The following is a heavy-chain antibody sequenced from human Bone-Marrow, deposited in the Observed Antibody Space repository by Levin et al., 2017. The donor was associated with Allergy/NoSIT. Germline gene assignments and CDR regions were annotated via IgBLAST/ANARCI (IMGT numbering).Heavy chain of an antibody. D-gene: IGHD6-19*01. CDR3: ANHGGDSSGWYSYSWGDDYDGMDV. J-gene: IGHJ6*02. CDR1: GFTFSSYA. V-gene: IGHV3-23*01. Sequence: GGSLRLSCAASGFTFSSYAMSWVRQAPGKGLEWVSAISGSGGSTYYADSVKGRFTISRDNSKNTLYLQMNSLRAEDTAVYYCANHGGDSSGWYSYSWGDDYDGMDVWGQGTTVTVSS. CDR2: ISGSGGST.